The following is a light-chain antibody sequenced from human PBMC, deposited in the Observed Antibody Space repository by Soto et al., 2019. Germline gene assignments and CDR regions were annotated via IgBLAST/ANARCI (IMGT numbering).Light chain of an antibody. CDR1: QSVLYSSNNKNY. V-gene: IGKV4-1*01. J-gene: IGKJ5*01. CDR3: HQYYSTPL. CDR2: WAS. Sequence: DIVMTQSPDSLAVSLGERATINCKSSQSVLYSSNNKNYLTWYQQKPGQPPKLLIYWASTRESGVPDRFGGSGSGTDFTLTISSLQAEDVAVYYCHQYYSTPLFGQGTRLEIK.